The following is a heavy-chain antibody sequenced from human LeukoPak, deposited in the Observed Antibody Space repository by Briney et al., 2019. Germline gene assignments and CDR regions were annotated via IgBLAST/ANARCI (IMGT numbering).Heavy chain of an antibody. CDR1: DFNSNDYA. CDR3: AKANSNWYFDL. J-gene: IGHJ2*01. Sequence: GGSLRLSCAASDFNSNDYAMHWVRQAPGKGLEWVSGISWNSGDEAYADSVKGRFTISRDNVKKSLYLQMNSLRSDDTAFYFCAKANSNWYFDLWGRGTLVSVSS. CDR2: ISWNSGDE. V-gene: IGHV3-9*02.